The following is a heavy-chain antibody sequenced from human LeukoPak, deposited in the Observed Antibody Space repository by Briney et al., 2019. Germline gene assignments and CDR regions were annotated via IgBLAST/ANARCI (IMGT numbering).Heavy chain of an antibody. D-gene: IGHD3-22*01. Sequence: GGSLRLSCAASGFTFSSYWMSWVRQAPGKGVEGVANIKQDGSEKYYVDSVKGRFTISRENAKNSLYLQMSSLRAEDTAVYYCAREAGYYDSSGYAWDDIRGALFDYWGQGTLVTVSS. CDR1: GFTFSSYW. CDR2: IKQDGSEK. CDR3: AREAGYYDSSGYAWDDIRGALFDY. J-gene: IGHJ4*02. V-gene: IGHV3-7*01.